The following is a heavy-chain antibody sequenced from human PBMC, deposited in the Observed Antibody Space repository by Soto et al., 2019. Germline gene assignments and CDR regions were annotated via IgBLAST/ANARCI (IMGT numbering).Heavy chain of an antibody. D-gene: IGHD3-22*01. V-gene: IGHV3-9*01. Sequence: EVQLVESGGGLVQPGRSLRLSCAASGFTFDDYAMHWVRQAPGKGLEWVSGISWNSGSIDNAASVKGRFTISRDNANNSLYLQMNSLRAEDTALYYCTKDIERITIIVVPGAFEIWGQGTMVTVSS. J-gene: IGHJ3*02. CDR3: TKDIERITIIVVPGAFEI. CDR1: GFTFDDYA. CDR2: ISWNSGSI.